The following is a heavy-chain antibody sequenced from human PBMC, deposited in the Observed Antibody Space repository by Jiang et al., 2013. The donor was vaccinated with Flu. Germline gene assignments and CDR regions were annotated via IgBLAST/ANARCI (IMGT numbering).Heavy chain of an antibody. CDR3: ARGLRWLQSVY. V-gene: IGHV4-34*01. CDR1: GGSFSGYY. CDR2: INHSGST. D-gene: IGHD5-24*01. Sequence: SLTCAVYGGSFSGYYWSWIRQPPGKGLEWIGEINHSGSTNYNPSLKSRVTISVDTSKNQFSLKLSSVTAADTAVYYCARGLRWLQSVYWGQGTLVTVSS. J-gene: IGHJ4*02.